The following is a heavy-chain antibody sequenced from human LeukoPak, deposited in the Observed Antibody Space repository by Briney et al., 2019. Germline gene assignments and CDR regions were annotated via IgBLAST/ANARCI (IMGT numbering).Heavy chain of an antibody. CDR3: ARDGAYSLGLIWLDP. J-gene: IGHJ5*02. CDR1: GYSFGGYY. D-gene: IGHD5-18*01. CDR2: INPNSANT. Sequence: ASVKISCKTSGYSFGGYYIHWVRQAPGQGLEWMGRINPNSANTKYAQKFQGRVTMTRDTSTYTVFMELSSLRSDDTAVYYCARDGAYSLGLIWLDPWGQGTLVSVSS. V-gene: IGHV1-2*06.